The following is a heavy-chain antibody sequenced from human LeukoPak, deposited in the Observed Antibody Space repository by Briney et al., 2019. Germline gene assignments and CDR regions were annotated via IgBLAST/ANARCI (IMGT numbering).Heavy chain of an antibody. V-gene: IGHV3-30-3*02. CDR2: ISYDGSNK. D-gene: IGHD2-2*02. CDR3: AKDREDYCSSTNCYTSSFDY. CDR1: GFTFSSDA. J-gene: IGHJ4*02. Sequence: SGGSLRLSCAASGFTFSSDAMHWVRQAPGKGLEWVAVISYDGSNKYYADSVQGRFTISRDNSKNTLYLQMNSLRAEDTAVYYCAKDREDYCSSTNCYTSSFDYWGQGTLLIVS.